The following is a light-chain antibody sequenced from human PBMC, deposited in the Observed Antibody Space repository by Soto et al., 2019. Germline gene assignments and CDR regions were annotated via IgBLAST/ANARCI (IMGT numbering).Light chain of an antibody. CDR1: QSVRSN. J-gene: IGKJ2*01. CDR3: QHYDDWPYT. Sequence: EIVMTQSPATLSVSPGEGATLSCRASQSVRSNLAWYQQKPGQAPRLLIYGASPRAPGILARFSGSGSGTEFTLTISSLQSEDFAVYYCQHYDDWPYTFGQGTKLEIK. V-gene: IGKV3-15*01. CDR2: GAS.